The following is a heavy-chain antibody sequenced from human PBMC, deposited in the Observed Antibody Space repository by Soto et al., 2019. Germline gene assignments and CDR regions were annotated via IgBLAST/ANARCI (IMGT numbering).Heavy chain of an antibody. CDR3: ARRGCSGGSCYFDY. Sequence: QLQLQESGPGLVKPSETLSLTCTVSGGSISSSSYYWGWIRQPPGKGLEWIGSIYYSGSTYYNPSLKSRVTISVDTSKNQFSLKLSSVTAADTAVYYCARRGCSGGSCYFDYWGQGTLVTVSS. CDR1: GGSISSSSYY. CDR2: IYYSGST. V-gene: IGHV4-39*01. J-gene: IGHJ4*02. D-gene: IGHD2-15*01.